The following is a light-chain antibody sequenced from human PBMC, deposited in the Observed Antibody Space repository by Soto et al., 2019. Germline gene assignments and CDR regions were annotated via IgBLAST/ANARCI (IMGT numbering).Light chain of an antibody. Sequence: QSALTQPASVSGSPGQSITISCTGTSSDIGSYNLVSWYQQHPGIAPKFMIYEGSKRPSGVSNRFSGSKSGNTAFLTISGLQDEDEDDYCCCSYAGDSHWMFGGGTKLSVL. J-gene: IGLJ3*02. CDR2: EGS. CDR1: SSDIGSYNL. V-gene: IGLV2-23*01. CDR3: CSYAGDSHWM.